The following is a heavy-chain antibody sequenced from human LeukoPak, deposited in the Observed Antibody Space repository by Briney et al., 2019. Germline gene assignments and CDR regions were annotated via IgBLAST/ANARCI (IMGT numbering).Heavy chain of an antibody. D-gene: IGHD5-18*01. V-gene: IGHV4-61*02. J-gene: IGHJ4*02. CDR1: GGSISSGSYY. CDR3: ARGYSYGLILDY. Sequence: SETLSLTCTVSGGSISSGSYYWSWIRQPAGKGLEWIGRIYTSGSTNYNPSLKSRVTISVDTSKNQFSLKLSSVTAADTAVYYCARGYSYGLILDYWGQGTLVTVSS. CDR2: IYTSGST.